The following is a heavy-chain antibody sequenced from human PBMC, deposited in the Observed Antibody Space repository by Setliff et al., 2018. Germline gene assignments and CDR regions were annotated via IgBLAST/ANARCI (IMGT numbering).Heavy chain of an antibody. V-gene: IGHV1-69*05. J-gene: IGHJ6*02. Sequence: SVKVSCKASGGTFSSYAISWVRQAPGQGLEWMGGIIPIFGTANYAQKFQGRVTITTDESTSTAYMELSSLRSEDTAVYYCARGITGTTNYYYCMDVWGQGTTVTVSS. CDR2: IIPIFGTA. CDR3: ARGITGTTNYYYCMDV. D-gene: IGHD1-7*01. CDR1: GGTFSSYA.